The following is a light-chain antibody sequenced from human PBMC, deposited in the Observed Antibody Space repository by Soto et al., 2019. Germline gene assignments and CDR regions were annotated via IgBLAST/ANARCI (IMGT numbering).Light chain of an antibody. J-gene: IGLJ1*01. CDR3: ETWDSNTHV. CDR2: LEGSGSY. V-gene: IGLV4-60*02. CDR1: SGHSGYI. Sequence: QTVVTQSSSASASLGSSVRLTCTLSSGHSGYIIAWHQQQPGKAPRYFMKLEGSGSYNKGSGVPDRFSGSSSGADRYLTISNLQFEDEADYYCETWDSNTHVFGTGTKVTVL.